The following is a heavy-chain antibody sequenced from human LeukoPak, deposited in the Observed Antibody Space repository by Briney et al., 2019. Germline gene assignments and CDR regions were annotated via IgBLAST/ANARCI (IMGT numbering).Heavy chain of an antibody. V-gene: IGHV3-23*01. D-gene: IGHD1-14*01. Sequence: GGSLRLSCAASGFTFHTYAMTWVRRAPGKGLEWLAAVSPRGDNAYYADSVKGRFTISRDNSKNTLYLQMNSLRAEDTAVYYCARPDPGHWGQGTLVTVSS. CDR2: VSPRGDNA. CDR1: GFTFHTYA. CDR3: ARPDPGH. J-gene: IGHJ4*02.